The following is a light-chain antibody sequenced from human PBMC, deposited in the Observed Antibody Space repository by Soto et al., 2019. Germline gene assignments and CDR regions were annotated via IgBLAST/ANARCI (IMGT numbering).Light chain of an antibody. CDR1: SSDVGGYNY. J-gene: IGLJ2*01. Sequence: QSALTQPASVSGSPGQSITISCTGTSSDVGGYNYVSWYQQYLGKAPKLMIYEVSNRPPGVSNRFSGSKSGNTASLTISGLQAEDEADYYCSSYTNSSTHVVFGGGTKLTVL. CDR3: SSYTNSSTHVV. CDR2: EVS. V-gene: IGLV2-14*01.